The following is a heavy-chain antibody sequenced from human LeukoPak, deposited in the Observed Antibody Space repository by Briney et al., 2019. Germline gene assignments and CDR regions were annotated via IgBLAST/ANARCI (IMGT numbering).Heavy chain of an antibody. CDR3: AREGSVTNDY. D-gene: IGHD4-17*01. V-gene: IGHV3-74*03. Sequence: GGSLRLSCAASGITFTKYWIHLVRQAPGKGLVWVSSVNSDGSRTTYADSVKGRFTISRDNANNTLYLQMNSLTAEDTAVYYFAREGSVTNDYWGQGSLVTVSS. CDR2: VNSDGSRT. CDR1: GITFTKYW. J-gene: IGHJ4*02.